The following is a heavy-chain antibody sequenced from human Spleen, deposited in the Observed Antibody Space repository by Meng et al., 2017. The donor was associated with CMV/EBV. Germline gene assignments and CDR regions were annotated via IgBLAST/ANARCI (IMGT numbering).Heavy chain of an antibody. V-gene: IGHV1-69*13. CDR3: ARDDTAAGAFVY. J-gene: IGHJ4*02. D-gene: IGHD6-13*01. CDR2: IIPGFGIA. Sequence: SVKVSCKASGYTFTDYYIHWVRQAPGQGLEWMGGIIPGFGIANYAQNFKGRVTITADESTSTAYMELSSLRSEDTAIYYCARDDTAAGAFVYWGQGTLVTVSS. CDR1: GYTFTDYY.